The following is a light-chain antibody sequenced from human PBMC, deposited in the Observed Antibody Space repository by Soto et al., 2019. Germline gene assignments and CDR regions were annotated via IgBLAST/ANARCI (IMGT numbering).Light chain of an antibody. CDR2: DAS. V-gene: IGKV3-11*01. CDR1: QNIRSY. J-gene: IGKJ4*01. Sequence: IIMTKSPATLSLSPGERAKISCSAGQNIRSYLAWYQQKSGQAPRLLIHDASNRATGIPARFSGSGSGTDFTLTISSLEPEDFAVYYCQQRSSWPLTFGGGTKVDI. CDR3: QQRSSWPLT.